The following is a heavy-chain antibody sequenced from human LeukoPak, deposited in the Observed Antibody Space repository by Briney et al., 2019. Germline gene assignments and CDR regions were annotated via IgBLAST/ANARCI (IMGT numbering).Heavy chain of an antibody. CDR3: AREHYIAVAAIDVYYFDY. Sequence: PSQTLSLTCAISGDSVSSNSAAWNWIRQSPSRGLEWLGRTYYRSKWYNDYAVSVKSRITINPDTSKNQFSLQLNSLTPEDTAVYYCAREHYIAVAAIDVYYFDYWGQGTLVTVSS. CDR1: GDSVSSNSAA. J-gene: IGHJ4*02. CDR2: TYYRSKWYN. V-gene: IGHV6-1*01. D-gene: IGHD6-19*01.